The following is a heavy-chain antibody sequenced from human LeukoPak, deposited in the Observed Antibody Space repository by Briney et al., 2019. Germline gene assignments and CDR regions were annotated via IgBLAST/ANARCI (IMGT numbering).Heavy chain of an antibody. J-gene: IGHJ3*02. Sequence: SETLSLTCAVYGGSFSGYYWSWIRQLPGKGLEWTGYIYYSGTTYYNPSLESRVTMSVDTSKNQFSLKLSSMTAADTAAYYCARYKDSGGRLAFDIWGQGTMVIVSS. D-gene: IGHD2-15*01. V-gene: IGHV4-31*11. CDR2: IYYSGTT. CDR3: ARYKDSGGRLAFDI. CDR1: GGSFSGYY.